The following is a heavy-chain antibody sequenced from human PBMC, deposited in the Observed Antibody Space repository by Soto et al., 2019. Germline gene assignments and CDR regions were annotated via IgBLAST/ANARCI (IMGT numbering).Heavy chain of an antibody. D-gene: IGHD2-15*01. J-gene: IGHJ3*02. Sequence: SETLSLTCAVYGGSFSGYYWSWIRQPPGKGLEWIGEINHSGSTNYNPSLKSRVTISVDTSKNQFSLKLSSVTAADTAVYYCARGPLPPYCSGGRCYSRKAFDIWGQGTMVTVSS. V-gene: IGHV4-34*01. CDR3: ARGPLPPYCSGGRCYSRKAFDI. CDR2: INHSGST. CDR1: GGSFSGYY.